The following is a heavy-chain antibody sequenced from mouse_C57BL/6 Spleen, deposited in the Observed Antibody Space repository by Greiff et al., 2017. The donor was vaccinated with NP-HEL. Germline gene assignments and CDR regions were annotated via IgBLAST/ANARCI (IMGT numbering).Heavy chain of an antibody. Sequence: QVQLQQPGAELVMPGASVKLSCKASGYTFTSYWMHWVKQRPGQGLEWLGEIDPSDSYTNYNQKFKGKSTLTVDKSSSTAYMQLSSLTSEDSAVYYCATGTTWFAYWGQGTLVTVSA. D-gene: IGHD4-1*01. CDR3: ATGTTWFAY. CDR1: GYTFTSYW. V-gene: IGHV1-69*01. CDR2: IDPSDSYT. J-gene: IGHJ3*01.